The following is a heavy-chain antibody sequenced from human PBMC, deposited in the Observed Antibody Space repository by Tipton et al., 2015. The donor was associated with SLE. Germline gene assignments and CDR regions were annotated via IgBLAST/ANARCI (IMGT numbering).Heavy chain of an antibody. Sequence: TLSLTCAVYGGSFSGYYWSWIRQPPGKGLEWIGGIYHSGNTYYKPSLKSRVTMSVDTSKNQFSLKLSSVTAADTAVYHCARSDYGDWYFALWGRGTLVTVSS. CDR3: ARSDYGDWYFAL. CDR1: GGSFSGYY. V-gene: IGHV4-34*01. D-gene: IGHD4-17*01. CDR2: IYHSGNT. J-gene: IGHJ2*01.